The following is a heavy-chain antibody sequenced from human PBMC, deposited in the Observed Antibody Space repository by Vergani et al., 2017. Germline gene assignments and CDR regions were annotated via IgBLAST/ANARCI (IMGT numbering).Heavy chain of an antibody. V-gene: IGHV4-39*01. CDR2: IYYSGLT. CDR1: ADPISSGSYY. Sequence: QLQLQQSGPGLVKPSETLFLTCTVSADPISSGSYYWGWIRQPPGKSLEWIGSIYYSGLTYYNPSLKSRVAISVYTSKNQFSLKVTSVTAADTAVYFCARQRPGSGWSPGDFDDWGQGILVTVSS. D-gene: IGHD6-19*01. J-gene: IGHJ4*02. CDR3: ARQRPGSGWSPGDFDD.